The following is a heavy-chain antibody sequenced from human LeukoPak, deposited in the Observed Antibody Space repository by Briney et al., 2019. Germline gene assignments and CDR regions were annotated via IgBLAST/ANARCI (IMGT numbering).Heavy chain of an antibody. CDR2: IYGDGTT. Sequence: GGSLRLSCAASGFTFSNNYMSWVRLAPGRGLEWVSLIYGDGTTHYADSVTGRFTISRDNSKNTLYLQMNSLRGEDTAIYYCARDRAGTQAWVEFDPWGQGTLVTVSS. CDR3: ARDRAGTQAWVEFDP. D-gene: IGHD3-10*01. CDR1: GFTFSNNY. J-gene: IGHJ5*02. V-gene: IGHV3-66*02.